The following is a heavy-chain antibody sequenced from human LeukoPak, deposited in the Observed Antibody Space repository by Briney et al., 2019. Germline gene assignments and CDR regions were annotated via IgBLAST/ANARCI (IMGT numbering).Heavy chain of an antibody. J-gene: IGHJ3*02. Sequence: GRSLRLSCAASGFTVSSNYMSWVRQAPGKGLEWVSVIYSGGSTYYADSVKGRFTISRDNSKNTLYLQMNSLRAEDTAVYYCARMHYGDYLEVSDIWGQGTMVTVSS. CDR2: IYSGGST. V-gene: IGHV3-66*01. D-gene: IGHD4-17*01. CDR3: ARMHYGDYLEVSDI. CDR1: GFTVSSNY.